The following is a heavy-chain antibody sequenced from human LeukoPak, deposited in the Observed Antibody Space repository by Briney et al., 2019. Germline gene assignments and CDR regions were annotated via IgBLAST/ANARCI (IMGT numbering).Heavy chain of an antibody. V-gene: IGHV3-30*02. CDR3: AKASVYDFFYYYYMDV. CDR2: IRYDGSNK. Sequence: GGSLRLSCAASGFTFSSYGIHWVRQAPGKGLEWVAFIRYDGSNKYYADSVKGRFTISRDNSKNTLYLQMNSLRAEDTAVYYCAKASVYDFFYYYYMDVWGKGTTVTVSS. J-gene: IGHJ6*03. D-gene: IGHD5/OR15-5a*01. CDR1: GFTFSSYG.